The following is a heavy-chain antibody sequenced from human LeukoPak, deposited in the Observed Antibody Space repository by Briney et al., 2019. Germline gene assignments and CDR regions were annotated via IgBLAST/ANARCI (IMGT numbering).Heavy chain of an antibody. Sequence: PGGSLRLSCAASGFTFSSYSMNWVRQAPGKGLEWVSSISSSSSYIYYADSVKGRFTISRDNAKNSLYLQMNSLRAEDTAVYYCARDPAAAGTAVYWGQGTPVTVSS. J-gene: IGHJ4*02. CDR2: ISSSSSYI. V-gene: IGHV3-21*01. CDR3: ARDPAAAGTAVY. CDR1: GFTFSSYS. D-gene: IGHD6-13*01.